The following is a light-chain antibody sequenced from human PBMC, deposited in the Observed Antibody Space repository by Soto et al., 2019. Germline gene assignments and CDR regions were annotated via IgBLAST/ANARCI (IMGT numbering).Light chain of an antibody. CDR1: QSLTSNS. J-gene: IGKJ5*01. CDR3: QQYDDSPIT. V-gene: IGKV3-20*01. CDR2: GAS. Sequence: EIVLTQSPDTLSLSPGERATLSCRASQSLTSNSLAWYQQKPGQAPRLLVSGASTRAAGIPDRFSGSGSGTDFTLTITRLEPEDFAVYSCQQYDDSPITFGQGTRLEIK.